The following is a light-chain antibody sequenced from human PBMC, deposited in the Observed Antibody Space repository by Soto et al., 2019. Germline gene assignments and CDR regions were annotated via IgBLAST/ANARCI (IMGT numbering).Light chain of an antibody. V-gene: IGLV2-23*03. CDR1: SSALGTYRL. J-gene: IGLJ2*01. CDR3: CSYASTPAFVV. Sequence: QSALSQPASVSGSRGQSITISCTGASSALGTYRLVSWYQQYPGKAPKLVVYEGSKRPPGVSSRFAGSNSGNTASLTISGLQTDDEADYYCCSYASTPAFVVFGGGNKVTVL. CDR2: EGS.